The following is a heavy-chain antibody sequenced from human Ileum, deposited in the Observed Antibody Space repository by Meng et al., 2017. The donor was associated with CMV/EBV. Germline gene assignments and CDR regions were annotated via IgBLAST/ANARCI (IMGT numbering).Heavy chain of an antibody. V-gene: IGHV4-39*07. CDR3: ARELPQARISVRPGWFDP. CDR1: GGSISSEIYY. Sequence: HRKPQESVPGLVKSSETLPLTCTVSGGSISSEIYYWGWIRQPPGKGLEWIGSIYYTGSTYYNPSLRSRVAISVDTSKNQFSLRLNSVTAADTAVYYCARELPQARISVRPGWFDPWGQGTLVTVSS. J-gene: IGHJ5*02. CDR2: IYYTGST. D-gene: IGHD6-6*01.